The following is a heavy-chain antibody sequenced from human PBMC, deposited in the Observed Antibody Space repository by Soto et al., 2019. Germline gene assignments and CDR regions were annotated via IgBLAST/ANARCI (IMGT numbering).Heavy chain of an antibody. D-gene: IGHD6-6*01. CDR3: TRGTRPYGMDV. Sequence: GGSLSLSWTVSGFPSGDSAMGWAGRAPGKGQGWAGFIRSKVYDGTPTWAASERRRPTISRDAYNRIAYPQRNSMTRQDIAVYWFTRGTRPYGMDVWGQGTTVTVSS. J-gene: IGHJ6*02. V-gene: IGHV3-49*04. CDR1: GFPSGDSA. CDR2: IRSKVYDGTP.